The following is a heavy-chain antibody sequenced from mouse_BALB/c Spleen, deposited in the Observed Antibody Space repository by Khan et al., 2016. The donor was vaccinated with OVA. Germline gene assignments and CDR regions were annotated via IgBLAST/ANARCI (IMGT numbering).Heavy chain of an antibody. V-gene: IGHV2-2*02. CDR2: IWSAGST. CDR3: ARRGKDYGRGALFAY. J-gene: IGHJ3*01. CDR1: GFSLNNYS. Sequence: QVQLKQSGPGLVQPSQSLSITCTVSGFSLNNYSVHWVRQSPGKGLEWLGVIWSAGSTDYNAAFISRLTISKDNSRSQVCVKMNSLKPNDTAIYXCARRGKDYGRGALFAYWGQGTLVTVSA. D-gene: IGHD2-4*01.